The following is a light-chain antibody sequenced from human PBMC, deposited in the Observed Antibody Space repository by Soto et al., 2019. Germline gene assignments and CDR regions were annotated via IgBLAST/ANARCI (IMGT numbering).Light chain of an antibody. V-gene: IGKV3-20*01. CDR3: QKYGTSPLT. J-gene: IGKJ4*01. CDR2: AAS. CDR1: QSVSSSY. Sequence: EIVLTQSPGTLSLSPGERATLSCRASQSVSSSYLAWYQQKPGQAPRLLIYAASSRATGIPDRFCGSGSVTDFTLTISRLEPEDFAVFYCQKYGTSPLTFGGGTKVEIK.